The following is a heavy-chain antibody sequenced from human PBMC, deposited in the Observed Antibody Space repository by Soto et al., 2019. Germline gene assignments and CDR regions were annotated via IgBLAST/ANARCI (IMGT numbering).Heavy chain of an antibody. CDR2: IYYSGST. J-gene: IGHJ4*02. V-gene: IGHV4-59*08. D-gene: IGHD3-3*01. Sequence: SETLSLTCTVSGGSISSYYWSWIRQPPGKGLEWIGYIYYSGSTNYNPSLKSRVTISIDTSKNQFSLKLSPVTAADTAVYYCARHTDNYDFWSGYYLPTPFDYWGQGTLVTVSS. CDR3: ARHTDNYDFWSGYYLPTPFDY. CDR1: GGSISSYY.